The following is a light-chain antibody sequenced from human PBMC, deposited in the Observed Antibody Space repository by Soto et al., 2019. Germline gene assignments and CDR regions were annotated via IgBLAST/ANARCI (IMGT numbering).Light chain of an antibody. CDR1: QSISSY. J-gene: IGKJ1*01. CDR2: AAS. CDR3: QQYNRYSPWA. Sequence: DIQMTQSPSSLSASVGDRVTITCRASQSISSYLNWYQQKPGKAPKLLIYAASSLQSGVPSRFSGSGSGTDFTLTISSLQPDDFGTYYCQQYNRYSPWAFGQGTKV. V-gene: IGKV1-39*01.